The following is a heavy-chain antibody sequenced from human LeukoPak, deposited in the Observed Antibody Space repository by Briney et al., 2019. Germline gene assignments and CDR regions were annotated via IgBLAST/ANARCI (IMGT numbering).Heavy chain of an antibody. CDR2: IRSKAYGGTT. CDR1: GFTFGDYA. J-gene: IGHJ6*03. CDR3: TRGHGDYYYYYYMDV. D-gene: IGHD4-17*01. Sequence: GGSLRLSCTASGFTFGDYAMSWFRQAPGKGLEWVGFIRSKAYGGTTEYAASVKGRFTISRDDSKSIAYLQMNSLKTEDTAVYYCTRGHGDYYYYYYMDVWGKGATVTVSS. V-gene: IGHV3-49*03.